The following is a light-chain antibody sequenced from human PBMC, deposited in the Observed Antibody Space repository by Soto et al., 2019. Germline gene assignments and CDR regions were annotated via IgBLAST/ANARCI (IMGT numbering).Light chain of an antibody. CDR1: SSDVGGYNH. V-gene: IGLV2-14*01. Sequence: QSALTQPASVSGSPGQSITISCTGTSSDVGGYNHVSWYQQHPGKAPKFMIYEVSNRPSGVSNRFSGSKSGNTASLTISGLQAEDEADYYCSSYTSSSTKVFGTGTKVTVL. J-gene: IGLJ1*01. CDR2: EVS. CDR3: SSYTSSSTKV.